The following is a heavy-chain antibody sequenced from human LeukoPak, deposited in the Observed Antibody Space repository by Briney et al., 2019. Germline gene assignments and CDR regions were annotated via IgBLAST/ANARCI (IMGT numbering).Heavy chain of an antibody. D-gene: IGHD2-15*01. CDR1: GGSISSYY. J-gene: IGHJ5*02. Sequence: SETLSLTCTVSGGSISSYYWSWIRQPAGKGLEWIGRIYTSGSTNYNPSLKSRVTMSGDTSKNQFSLKLSSVTAADTAVYYCARDLEDCSGGSCYFWFDPWGQGTLVTVSS. CDR2: IYTSGST. V-gene: IGHV4-4*07. CDR3: ARDLEDCSGGSCYFWFDP.